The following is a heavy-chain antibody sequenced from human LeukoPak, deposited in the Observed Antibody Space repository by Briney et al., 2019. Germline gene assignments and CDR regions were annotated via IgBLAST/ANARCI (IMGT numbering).Heavy chain of an antibody. Sequence: PGGSLRLSCAASGFTFSSYAMSWVRQAPGKGLEWVSAISGSGGSTYYADSVKGRVTISRDNSKNTLYLQMNSLRAEDTAVYYCAKRGGSSWEMDYYYMDVWGKGTTVTVSS. CDR1: GFTFSSYA. D-gene: IGHD6-13*01. CDR2: ISGSGGST. CDR3: AKRGGSSWEMDYYYMDV. J-gene: IGHJ6*03. V-gene: IGHV3-23*01.